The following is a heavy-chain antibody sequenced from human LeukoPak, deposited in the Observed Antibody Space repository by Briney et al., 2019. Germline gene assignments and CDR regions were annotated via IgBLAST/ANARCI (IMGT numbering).Heavy chain of an antibody. CDR2: IIPIFGTA. D-gene: IGHD3-10*01. V-gene: IGHV1-69*13. Sequence: ASVKVSCKASGYTFTSYAMNWVRQAPGQGLEWMGGIIPIFGTANYAQKFQGRVTITADESTSTAYMELSSLRSEDTAVYYCARAPNYYGSGSYDYWGQGTLVTVSS. CDR3: ARAPNYYGSGSYDY. CDR1: GYTFTSYA. J-gene: IGHJ4*02.